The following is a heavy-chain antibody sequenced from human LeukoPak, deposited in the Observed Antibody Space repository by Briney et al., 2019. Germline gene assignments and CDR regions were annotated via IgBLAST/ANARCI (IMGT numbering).Heavy chain of an antibody. CDR2: IKQDGSEK. J-gene: IGHJ3*02. Sequence: GGSLRLSCAASGFTLSNYWMSWVRQAPGKGLEWVANIKQDGSEKFYVDSVKGRFTISRDHAKNSLYLQMDSLRAEDTAVYYCVRDHYIAVAPAAGGFEICGQGTMVTVSS. V-gene: IGHV3-7*01. CDR3: VRDHYIAVAPAAGGFEI. D-gene: IGHD2-2*01. CDR1: GFTLSNYW.